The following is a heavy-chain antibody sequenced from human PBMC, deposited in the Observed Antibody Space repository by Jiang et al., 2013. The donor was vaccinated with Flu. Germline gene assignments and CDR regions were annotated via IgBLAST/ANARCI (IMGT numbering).Heavy chain of an antibody. D-gene: IGHD3-10*01. J-gene: IGHJ3*02. CDR3: AHRASGGFDI. V-gene: IGHV2-5*02. Sequence: LIYWDDDKRYSPSLKSRLTITKDTSKNQVVLTMTNMDPVDTATYYCAHRASGGFDIWGQGTMVTVSS. CDR2: IYWDDDK.